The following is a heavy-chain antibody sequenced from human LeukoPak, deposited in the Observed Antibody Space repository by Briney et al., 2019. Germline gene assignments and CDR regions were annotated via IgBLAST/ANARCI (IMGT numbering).Heavy chain of an antibody. Sequence: SVKVSCKASGGTFSSYAISWVRQAPGQGLEWMGGIIPIFGTANYAQKFQGRVTITADESTSTAYMELSSLRSEDTAVYYCARGIIDQVYAIRTFRNMDVWGQGTTVTVSS. CDR1: GGTFSSYA. CDR3: ARGIIDQVYAIRTFRNMDV. D-gene: IGHD2-8*01. V-gene: IGHV1-69*13. J-gene: IGHJ6*02. CDR2: IIPIFGTA.